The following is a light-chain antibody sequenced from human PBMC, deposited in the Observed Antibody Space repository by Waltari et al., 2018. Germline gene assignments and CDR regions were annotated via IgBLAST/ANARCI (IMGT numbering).Light chain of an antibody. Sequence: QSALTQPASVSGSTGQSITISCTGTSSAVGGYNYVSWYQQHPGKGPKLLIFDVSNRPSGVSNRFSGSKSGNTASLTISGLQAEDESDYYCCSFTSRSTWVFGGGTKLTVL. V-gene: IGLV2-14*01. CDR1: SSAVGGYNY. CDR2: DVS. J-gene: IGLJ3*02. CDR3: CSFTSRSTWV.